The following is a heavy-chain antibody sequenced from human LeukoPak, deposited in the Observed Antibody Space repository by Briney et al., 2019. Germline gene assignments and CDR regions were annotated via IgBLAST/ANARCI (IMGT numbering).Heavy chain of an antibody. J-gene: IGHJ4*02. V-gene: IGHV3-53*05. Sequence: GGSLRLSCAASGFTVSNNYMSWVRQAPGKGLEWVSVIYSGGSTYYADSVKGRFTISRDNSKNTLYLQMNSLRAEDTAVYYCAKDSQYSATYGQIYWGQGTLVTVSS. D-gene: IGHD1-26*01. CDR2: IYSGGST. CDR3: AKDSQYSATYGQIY. CDR1: GFTVSNNY.